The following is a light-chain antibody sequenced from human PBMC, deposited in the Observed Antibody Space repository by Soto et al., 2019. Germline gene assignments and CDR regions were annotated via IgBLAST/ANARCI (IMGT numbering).Light chain of an antibody. CDR3: QQFNDYPLT. V-gene: IGKV1-9*01. CDR1: RAISSY. CDR2: GAS. Sequence: DIQLTQSPSFLSASVGDRVTITCRASRAISSYLAWYQQKPGKPPKLLIYGASTLQSDVPSRFSGSGSGTEFTLTVSSLQAEDSATYYCQQFNDYPLTFGGGTKVDIK. J-gene: IGKJ4*01.